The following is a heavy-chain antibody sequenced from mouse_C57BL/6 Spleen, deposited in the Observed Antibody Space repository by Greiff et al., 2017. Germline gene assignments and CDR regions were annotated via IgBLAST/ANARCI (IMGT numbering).Heavy chain of an antibody. V-gene: IGHV1-61*01. CDR1: GYTFTSYW. D-gene: IGHD2-1*01. Sequence: QVQLQQPGAELVRPGSSVKLSCKASGYTFTSYWMDWVKQRPGQGLEWIGNIYPSDSDTHYNQKFKDKATLTVDKSSSTAYMQLSSLSSEDSAVXCCSRGDKNYNYAMETRGQEASVPDS. CDR2: IYPSDSDT. J-gene: IGHJ4*01. CDR3: SRGDKNYNYAMET.